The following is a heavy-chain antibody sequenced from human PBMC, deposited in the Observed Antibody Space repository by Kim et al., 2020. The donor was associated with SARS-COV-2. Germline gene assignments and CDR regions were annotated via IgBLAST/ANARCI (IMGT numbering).Heavy chain of an antibody. D-gene: IGHD3-22*01. Sequence: ASVKVSCKASGYTFTSYGISWVRQAPGQGLEWMGWISAYNGNTNYAQKLQGRVTMTTDTSTSTAYMELRSLRSDDTAVYYCARDFSLNYYDPTEGYFDLWGRGTLVTVSS. V-gene: IGHV1-18*04. J-gene: IGHJ2*01. CDR1: GYTFTSYG. CDR2: ISAYNGNT. CDR3: ARDFSLNYYDPTEGYFDL.